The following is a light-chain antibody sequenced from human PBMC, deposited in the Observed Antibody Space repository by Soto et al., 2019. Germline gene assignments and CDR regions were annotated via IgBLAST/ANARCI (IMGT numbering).Light chain of an antibody. CDR1: QSVRGE. Sequence: EVVLTQSPAALSLSPGERATLSCRAAQSVRGELAWYQQKPGQAPRLLIYDTSNRATGIPARFSGSGSGTDFTLTISSLEPEDFAVYYCQQRRNWPITFGGGTKVEIK. J-gene: IGKJ4*01. CDR2: DTS. V-gene: IGKV3-11*01. CDR3: QQRRNWPIT.